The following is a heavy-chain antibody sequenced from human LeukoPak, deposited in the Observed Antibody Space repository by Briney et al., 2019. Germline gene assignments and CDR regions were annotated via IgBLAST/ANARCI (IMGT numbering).Heavy chain of an antibody. CDR3: ARGRHRIAAAGTGSDY. CDR1: GGSFSGYY. Sequence: SETLSLICAVYGGSFSGYYWSWIRQPPGEGLEWIGEINHSGSTNYNPSLKSRVTISVDTSKNQFSLKLSSVTAADTAVYYCARGRHRIAAAGTGSDYWGPGTLVTVSS. V-gene: IGHV4-34*01. J-gene: IGHJ4*02. CDR2: INHSGST. D-gene: IGHD6-13*01.